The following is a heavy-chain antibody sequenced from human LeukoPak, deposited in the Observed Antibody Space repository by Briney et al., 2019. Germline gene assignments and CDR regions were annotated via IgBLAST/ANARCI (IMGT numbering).Heavy chain of an antibody. CDR2: IRYDGSNK. D-gene: IGHD1-26*01. CDR1: GFTFSSYG. Sequence: PGGSLRLSCAASGFTFSSYGMHWVRQAPGKGLEWVAFIRYDGSNKYYADSVKGRFTISRDNSKNTLYLQMNSLRAEDTAVYYCARELVPIYGMDVWGQGTTVTVSS. CDR3: ARELVPIYGMDV. V-gene: IGHV3-30*02. J-gene: IGHJ6*02.